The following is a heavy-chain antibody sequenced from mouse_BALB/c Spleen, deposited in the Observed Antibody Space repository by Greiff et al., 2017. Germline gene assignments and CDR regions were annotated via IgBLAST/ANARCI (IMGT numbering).Heavy chain of an antibody. CDR3: TRKTMIRAGAMDY. D-gene: IGHD2-4*01. J-gene: IGHJ4*01. V-gene: IGHV6-6*02. Sequence: EVQGVESGGGLVQPGGSMKLSCVASGFTFSNYWMNWVRQSPEKGLEWVAEIRLKSNNYATHYAESVKGRFTISRDDSKSSVYLQMNNLRAEDTGIYYCTRKTMIRAGAMDYWGQGTSVTVSS. CDR2: IRLKSNNYAT. CDR1: GFTFSNYW.